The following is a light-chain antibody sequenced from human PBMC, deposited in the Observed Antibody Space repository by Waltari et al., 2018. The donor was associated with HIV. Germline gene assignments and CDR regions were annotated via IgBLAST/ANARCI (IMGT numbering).Light chain of an antibody. CDR2: KAS. CDR1: QSISSW. V-gene: IGKV1-5*03. CDR3: QHYSSSPYT. J-gene: IGKJ2*01. Sequence: DILMTQSPSILSASVGYRVIITCRASQSISSWLAWYQHKPGTAPKLLIYKASVLEGGVPSRFSGSGSETECTLNITNLQPDDFATYYCQHYSSSPYTFGQGTNLEIK.